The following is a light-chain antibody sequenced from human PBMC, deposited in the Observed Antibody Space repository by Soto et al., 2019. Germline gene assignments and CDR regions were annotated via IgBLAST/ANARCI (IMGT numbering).Light chain of an antibody. V-gene: IGKV1-5*01. J-gene: IGKJ5*01. CDR3: QQYNTFST. CDR2: DAS. CDR1: QSISRW. Sequence: DIQMTQSNSTLSASVGDRVTITCRASQSISRWLAWYQQKPGKAPKALIYDASTLRSGVPSRFSGGGSGTEFTLTISSLQPDDFATYYCQQYNTFSTFCQVALLEFK.